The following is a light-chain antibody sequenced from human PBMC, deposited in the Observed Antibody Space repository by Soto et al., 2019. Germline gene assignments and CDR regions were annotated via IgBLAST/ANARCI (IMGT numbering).Light chain of an antibody. Sequence: EIVLTHSPATLSLSPWEIATLSCRASQSVRNSLAWYQQKPGQAPRLLIYAASHRATGIPTRFSGSGSGTDFILTITSLEPEDVAVYYCQQRSDWPPSLTFGGGTKVDIK. V-gene: IGKV3-11*01. CDR3: QQRSDWPPSLT. J-gene: IGKJ4*01. CDR2: AAS. CDR1: QSVRNS.